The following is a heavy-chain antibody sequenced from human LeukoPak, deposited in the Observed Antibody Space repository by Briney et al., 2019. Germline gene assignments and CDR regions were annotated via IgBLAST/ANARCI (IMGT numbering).Heavy chain of an antibody. CDR2: ISSSSSYI. CDR1: GFTFSSYS. V-gene: IGHV3-21*01. CDR3: ARESSSSWIRKYGY. Sequence: PGGSLRLSCAASGFTFSSYSMNWVRQAPGKGLEWVSSISSSSSYIYYADSVKGRFTISRDNAKNSLYLQMNSLRAEDTAVYYCARESSSSWIRKYGYWGQGTLVTVSS. J-gene: IGHJ4*02. D-gene: IGHD6-13*01.